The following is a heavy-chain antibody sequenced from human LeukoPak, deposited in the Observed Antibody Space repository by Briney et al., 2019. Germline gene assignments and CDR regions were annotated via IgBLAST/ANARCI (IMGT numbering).Heavy chain of an antibody. CDR2: ISTSSRYI. D-gene: IGHD3-10*01. V-gene: IGHV3-21*01. J-gene: IGHJ4*02. Sequence: PGGSLRLSCTASQFTFSSYSLNWVRQAPGKGLEWVSSISTSSRYIYYADSVKGRFTISRDNAKNTLYLQVNSLRAEDTAVYYCARGLRNYYGSDYWGQGTLVTVSS. CDR1: QFTFSSYS. CDR3: ARGLRNYYGSDY.